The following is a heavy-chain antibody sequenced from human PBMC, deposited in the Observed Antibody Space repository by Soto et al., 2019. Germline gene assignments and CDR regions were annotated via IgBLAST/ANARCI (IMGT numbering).Heavy chain of an antibody. V-gene: IGHV4-30-2*05. J-gene: IGHJ5*02. CDR2: IYHSGST. Sequence: SETLSLTCAVSGGSISSGGYSWSWIRQPPGKGLEWIGYIYHSGSTYYNPSLKSRVTISVDTSKNQFSLKLSSVTAADTAVYYCARERPGCSRLDPWGQGTLVTVSS. D-gene: IGHD6-13*01. CDR3: ARERPGCSRLDP. CDR1: GGSISSGGYS.